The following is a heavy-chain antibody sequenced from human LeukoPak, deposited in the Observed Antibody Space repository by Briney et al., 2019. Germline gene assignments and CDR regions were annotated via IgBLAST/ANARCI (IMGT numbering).Heavy chain of an antibody. CDR1: GFTFSSYS. Sequence: TGGSLRLSCAVSGFTFSSYSMNWVRQAPGKGLEWVSSISVGSTYLYYVDSLKGRFTISRDNAKNSVFLQMNSLRAEDTAVYFCARDWASGVWGKGTTVTVSS. V-gene: IGHV3-21*01. D-gene: IGHD3-16*01. J-gene: IGHJ6*04. CDR2: ISVGSTYL. CDR3: ARDWASGV.